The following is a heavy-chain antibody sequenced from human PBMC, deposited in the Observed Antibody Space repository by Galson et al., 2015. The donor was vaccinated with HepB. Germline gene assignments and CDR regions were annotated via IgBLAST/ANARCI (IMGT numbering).Heavy chain of an antibody. CDR2: ISKNGNDM. CDR3: ATTLFGSGAYWTFEI. V-gene: IGHV3-21*06. J-gene: IGHJ3*02. CDR1: GFTINTYY. D-gene: IGHD4/OR15-4a*01. Sequence: SLRLSCAASGFTINTYYMNWVRQTPGKGLEWVSSISKNGNDMQYTVSVRGRFTISRDIAKNSLFLQMNSLGVEDTAIYYCATTLFGSGAYWTFEIWGQGTLVTVSS.